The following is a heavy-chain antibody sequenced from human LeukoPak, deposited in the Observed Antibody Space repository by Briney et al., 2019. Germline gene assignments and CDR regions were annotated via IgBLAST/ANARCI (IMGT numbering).Heavy chain of an antibody. V-gene: IGHV3-23*01. CDR1: GFTFSSNA. D-gene: IGHD3-3*01. CDR2: ISGSGGST. J-gene: IGHJ5*02. Sequence: GGSLRLSCAASGFTFSSNALSWVRQAPGKGLECVSVISGSGGSTYYADSVKGRFTISRDNSKNTLYLQMNSLRAEDTAVYYCARDHPTYYDFWSGYFTWGQGTLVTVSS. CDR3: ARDHPTYYDFWSGYFT.